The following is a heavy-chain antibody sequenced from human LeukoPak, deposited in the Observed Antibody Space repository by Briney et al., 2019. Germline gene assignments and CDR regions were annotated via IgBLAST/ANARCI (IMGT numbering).Heavy chain of an antibody. CDR3: ARDSRFLDASTDYVIWYFDL. J-gene: IGHJ2*01. D-gene: IGHD3-3*01. CDR2: ISAYNGNT. V-gene: IGHV1-18*01. Sequence: GASVKVSCKASGYTFTSYGISWVRQAPGQGLEWMGWISAYNGNTNYAQKLQGRVTMTTDTSTSTAYMELRSLRSDDTAVYYCARDSRFLDASTDYVIWYFDLWGRGTLVTVSS. CDR1: GYTFTSYG.